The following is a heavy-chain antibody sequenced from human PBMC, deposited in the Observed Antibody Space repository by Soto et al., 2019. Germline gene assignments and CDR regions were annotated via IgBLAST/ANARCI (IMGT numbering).Heavy chain of an antibody. CDR2: TYYRSEWYN. J-gene: IGHJ6*02. V-gene: IGHV6-1*01. CDR1: GDSVSSNSAA. Sequence: SQTLSLTCAISGDSVSSNSAAWNWIRQSPSRGLEWLGRTYYRSEWYNDYAVSVKSRITINPDTSKNQFSLQLNSVTPEDTAVYYCARDITIFGVVIGSYYYGMDVWGQGTTVTVSS. D-gene: IGHD3-3*01. CDR3: ARDITIFGVVIGSYYYGMDV.